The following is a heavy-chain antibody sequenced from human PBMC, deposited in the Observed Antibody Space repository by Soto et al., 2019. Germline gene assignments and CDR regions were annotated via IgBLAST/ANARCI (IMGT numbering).Heavy chain of an antibody. CDR2: ISYDGSNK. CDR3: ASSYGAVRYVTRNYYYYGMDF. CDR1: GFTFSSYA. D-gene: IGHD3-10*01. J-gene: IGHJ6*02. Sequence: QVQLVESGGGVVQPGRSLRLSCAASGFTFSSYAMHWVRQSPGHGLEWVAGISYDGSNKYYAESVKGRFTISRDNSKNSLYLYMNSLRAKDTAVYYCASSYGAVRYVTRNYYYYGMDFWCRGTTVTVFS. V-gene: IGHV3-30-3*01.